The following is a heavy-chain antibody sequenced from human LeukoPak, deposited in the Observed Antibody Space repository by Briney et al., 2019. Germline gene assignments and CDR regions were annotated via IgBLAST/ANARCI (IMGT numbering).Heavy chain of an antibody. CDR1: GGSISSGGYS. CDR2: IYNSGST. J-gene: IGHJ4*02. D-gene: IGHD2-15*01. V-gene: IGHV4-30-4*07. CDR3: ARGFVQGEDIVVVVAATPGWHYFDY. Sequence: PSQTLSLTCAVSGGSISSGGYSWNRIRQPPGKGLEWIGYIYNSGSTSYNPSLKSRVSLSVDTSKNLFSLTLNSMTAADTAVYYCARGFVQGEDIVVVVAATPGWHYFDYWGQGTLVTVSS.